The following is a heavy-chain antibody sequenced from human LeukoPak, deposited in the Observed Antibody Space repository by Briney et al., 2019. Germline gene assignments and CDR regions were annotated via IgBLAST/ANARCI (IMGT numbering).Heavy chain of an antibody. CDR3: ARIDYSNAFDI. J-gene: IGHJ3*02. V-gene: IGHV1-8*03. D-gene: IGHD4-11*01. CDR2: MNPNSGKT. Sequence: GASVKVSCKASGYTFTTFDINWVRQATGQGLEWLGWMNPNSGKTGCAQKFQGRVTITWNTSISTAYMELGSLKSEDTAVYYCARIDYSNAFDIWGQGTMVTVSS. CDR1: GYTFTTFD.